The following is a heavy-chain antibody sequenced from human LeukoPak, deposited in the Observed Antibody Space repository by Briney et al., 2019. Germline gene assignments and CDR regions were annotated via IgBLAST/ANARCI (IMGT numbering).Heavy chain of an antibody. CDR3: ARDIVGATEFDY. D-gene: IGHD1-26*01. J-gene: IGHJ4*02. CDR2: IYSGGST. CDR1: GFTVSSNY. V-gene: IGHV3-53*01. Sequence: GGSLRLSCAASGFTVSSNYMSWVRQAPGKGLEWVSVIYSGGSTYYADSVKGRFTISRDNSKNTLYLQMNSLRAEDTAVYYCARDIVGATEFDYWGQGTLVTVSS.